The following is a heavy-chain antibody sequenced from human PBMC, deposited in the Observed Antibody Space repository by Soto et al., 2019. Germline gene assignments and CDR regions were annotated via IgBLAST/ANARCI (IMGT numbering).Heavy chain of an antibody. Sequence: QVQLVQSGAEVKKPGASVKVSCKASGYTFTSYGISWVRQAPGQGLEWMGWISAYNGNTNYAQKLQGRVTMTTDTSTSTAYMELRSPRSDDTAVYYCARDQHYDSSGYIYYFDYWGQGTLVTVSS. CDR2: ISAYNGNT. J-gene: IGHJ4*02. D-gene: IGHD3-22*01. CDR1: GYTFTSYG. V-gene: IGHV1-18*01. CDR3: ARDQHYDSSGYIYYFDY.